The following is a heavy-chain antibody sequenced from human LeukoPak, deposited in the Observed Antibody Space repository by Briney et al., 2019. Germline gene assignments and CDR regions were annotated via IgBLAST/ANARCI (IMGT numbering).Heavy chain of an antibody. D-gene: IGHD2-2*01. CDR2: INPSGGST. J-gene: IGHJ5*02. Sequence: ASVKVSCTASGYTFTSYYMHWVRQAPGQGLEWMGIINPSGGSTSYAQKFQGRVTMTRDTSTSTVYMELSSLRSEDTAVYYCARDGGAIVVVPAAPYNWFDPWGQGTLVTVSS. CDR1: GYTFTSYY. V-gene: IGHV1-46*01. CDR3: ARDGGAIVVVPAAPYNWFDP.